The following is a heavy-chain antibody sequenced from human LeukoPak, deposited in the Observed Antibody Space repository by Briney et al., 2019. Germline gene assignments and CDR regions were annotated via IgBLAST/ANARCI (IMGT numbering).Heavy chain of an antibody. CDR3: ARHTSWSGYYSAARVSPHDY. CDR1: GGSFSGYY. J-gene: IGHJ4*02. V-gene: IGHV4-34*01. CDR2: INHSGST. Sequence: SETLSLTCAVYGGSFSGYYWSWIRQPPGKGLEWIGEINHSGSTNYNPSLKGRVTISVDTSKNQFSLKLSSVTAADTAVYYCARHTSWSGYYSAARVSPHDYWGQGTLVTVSS. D-gene: IGHD3-3*01.